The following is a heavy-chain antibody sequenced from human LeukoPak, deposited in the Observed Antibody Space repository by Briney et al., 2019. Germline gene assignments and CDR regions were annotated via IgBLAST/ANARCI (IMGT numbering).Heavy chain of an antibody. CDR2: IYPGDSDT. J-gene: IGHJ4*02. Sequence: GESLKISSKGSGDRFTSYWIGWVRQMPGKGLEWMGIIYPGDSDTRYSPSFQGQVTISVDKSITTAYLQWSSLKASDTATYFCARSGSGRSFDYWGQGTLVTVSS. CDR1: GDRFTSYW. V-gene: IGHV5-51*01. D-gene: IGHD6-19*01. CDR3: ARSGSGRSFDY.